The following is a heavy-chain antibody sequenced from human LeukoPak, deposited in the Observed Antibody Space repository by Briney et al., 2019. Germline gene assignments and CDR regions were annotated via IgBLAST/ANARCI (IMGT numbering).Heavy chain of an antibody. CDR2: INPNSGGT. CDR1: GYTFTGYY. CDR3: ARGARSVIVVEDGMDV. Sequence: ASVKVSCKASGYTFTGYYTHWVRQAPGQGLEWMGWINPNSGGTNYAQKFQGRVTMTRDTSISTAYMELSRLRSDDTAVYYCARGARSVIVVEDGMDVWGQGTTVTVSS. D-gene: IGHD3-22*01. V-gene: IGHV1-2*02. J-gene: IGHJ6*02.